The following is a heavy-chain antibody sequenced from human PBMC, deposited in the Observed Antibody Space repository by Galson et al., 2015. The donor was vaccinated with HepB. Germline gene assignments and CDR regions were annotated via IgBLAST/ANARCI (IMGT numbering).Heavy chain of an antibody. CDR2: INPDSRAT. J-gene: IGHJ5*02. V-gene: IGHV1-2*06. D-gene: IGHD2-2*01. Sequence: SVKVSCKASGFSFTNTYIHWVRQAPGQGLEYMGRINPDSRATHFAQKLHSTVTLTRDTALSTAYMEMSGLTFDDTAVYYCARDRKDVYVVVVPGNWFDPWGQGTLVTVSS. CDR1: GFSFTNTY. CDR3: ARDRKDVYVVVVPGNWFDP.